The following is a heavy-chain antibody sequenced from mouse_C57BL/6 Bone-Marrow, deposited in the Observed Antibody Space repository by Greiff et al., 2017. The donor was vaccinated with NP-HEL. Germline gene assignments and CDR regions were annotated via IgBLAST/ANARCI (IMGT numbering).Heavy chain of an antibody. V-gene: IGHV1-15*01. Sequence: VQLQQPGAELVRPGASVTLSCKASGYTFTDYEMHWVKQTPVHGLEWIGAIDPETGGTAYNQKFKGKAILTADKSSSTAYMELRSLTSEDSAVYYCTRKIYDGSWFAYWGQGTLVTVSA. CDR1: GYTFTDYE. J-gene: IGHJ3*01. CDR2: IDPETGGT. CDR3: TRKIYDGSWFAY. D-gene: IGHD2-3*01.